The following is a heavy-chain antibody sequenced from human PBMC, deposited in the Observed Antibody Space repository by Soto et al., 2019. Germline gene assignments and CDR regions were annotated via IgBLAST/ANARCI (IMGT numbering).Heavy chain of an antibody. D-gene: IGHD2-2*01. CDR1: GFTCSSYA. CDR2: IDGSGGNT. V-gene: IGHV3-23*01. Sequence: GGSLRLSWAASGFTCSSYAMSWVRQAPRKGPEWVSKIDGSGGNTYYTDSLKGRFTISRDNSKNTVYLQMNSLRAEDTAVYYCAKGFCSSSSCFNDWYFDLWGRGTLVTVSS. CDR3: AKGFCSSSSCFNDWYFDL. J-gene: IGHJ2*01.